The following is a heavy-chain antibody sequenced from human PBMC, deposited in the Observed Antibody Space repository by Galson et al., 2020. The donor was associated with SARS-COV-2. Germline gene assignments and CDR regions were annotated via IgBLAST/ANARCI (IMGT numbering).Heavy chain of an antibody. CDR2: ISHSGGT. CDR3: ARLHYGEYAPKAFEI. J-gene: IGHJ3*02. D-gene: IGHD4-17*01. Sequence: SETLSLTCAVSGTSISSGSYSWNWIRQPPGKCLEWIGYISHSGGTYYNPSLKSRVTISGDRSKNQFSLRLSSVTAADTAVYYCARLHYGEYAPKAFEIWGPGTRVTVAS. V-gene: IGHV4-30-2*01. CDR1: GTSISSGSYS.